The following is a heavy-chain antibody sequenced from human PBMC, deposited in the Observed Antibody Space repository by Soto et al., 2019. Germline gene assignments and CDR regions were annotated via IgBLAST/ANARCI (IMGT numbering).Heavy chain of an antibody. Sequence: PSETLSLTCAVSGGSISSGGYSWSWIRQPPGKGLEWIGYIYHSGSTYYNPSLKSRVTISVDRSKNQFSLKLSSVTAADTAVYYCARCSSTSCYYLDYWGQGTLVTVSS. CDR1: GGSISSGGYS. D-gene: IGHD2-2*01. V-gene: IGHV4-30-2*01. J-gene: IGHJ4*02. CDR2: IYHSGST. CDR3: ARCSSTSCYYLDY.